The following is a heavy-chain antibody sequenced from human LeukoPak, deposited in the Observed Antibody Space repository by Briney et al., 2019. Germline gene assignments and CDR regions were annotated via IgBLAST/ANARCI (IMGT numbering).Heavy chain of an antibody. CDR2: INPSGGST. V-gene: IGHV1-46*01. CDR3: ARESLSATPIFDF. D-gene: IGHD5-12*01. J-gene: IGHJ4*02. Sequence: RASVKVSCKASGYTFTDYSIHWVRQAPGQGLEWMGIINPSGGSTTYAQKFQGRVTMTRDTSTSTVYMELSSLRSEDTAVYYCARESLSATPIFDFWGRGTLVTVSS. CDR1: GYTFTDYS.